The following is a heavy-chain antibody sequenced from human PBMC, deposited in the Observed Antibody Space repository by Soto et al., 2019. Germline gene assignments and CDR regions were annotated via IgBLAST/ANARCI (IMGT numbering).Heavy chain of an antibody. CDR1: GYTFIKYW. J-gene: IGHJ4*02. CDR2: IYPGDSDA. CDR3: ARQGGEYNTMSDY. Sequence: GESLKISCKGSGYTFIKYWICWVLQTPGKGLEWMGMIYPGDSDARYSPSFEGQVAFSVDKSINTAYLQWNSLKASDTAMYYCARQGGEYNTMSDYWGQGTLVTVSS. V-gene: IGHV5-51*01. D-gene: IGHD3-10*01.